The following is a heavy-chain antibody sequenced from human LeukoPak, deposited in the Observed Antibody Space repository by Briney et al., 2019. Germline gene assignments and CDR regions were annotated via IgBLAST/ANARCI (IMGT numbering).Heavy chain of an antibody. CDR3: AKAVTYYYDSSGYFFDY. D-gene: IGHD3-22*01. V-gene: IGHV3-23*01. CDR1: GFTFSNYA. Sequence: GGSLRLSCAASGFTFSNYAMSWVRQAPGKGLEWVSAISGSGGSTYYADSVKGRFTISRDNSKNTLYLQMNSLRAEDTAVYYCAKAVTYYYDSSGYFFDYWGQGTLVTVSS. CDR2: ISGSGGST. J-gene: IGHJ4*02.